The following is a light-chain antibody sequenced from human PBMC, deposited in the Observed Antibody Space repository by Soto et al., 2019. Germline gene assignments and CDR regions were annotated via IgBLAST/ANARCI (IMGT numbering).Light chain of an antibody. J-gene: IGKJ1*01. V-gene: IGKV1-39*01. CDR3: QQSYSTMAT. CDR2: AAS. CDR1: QSIRTY. Sequence: DFLMTQSPSSLSASIGDRVTITCRASQSIRTYLNWYQQKPGKAPQLLIYAASRLQSGVPSRFSGSGSGTDFTLTISSLQPEDFATYYCQQSYSTMATFGQGTKVEIK.